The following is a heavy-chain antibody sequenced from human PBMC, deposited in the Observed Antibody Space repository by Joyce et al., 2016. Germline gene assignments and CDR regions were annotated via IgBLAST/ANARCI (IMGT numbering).Heavy chain of an antibody. D-gene: IGHD3-3*01. CDR2: IVPMSATT. CDR1: GDIFNAYG. J-gene: IGHJ4*02. CDR3: ARGRGDDFWSGYYGSIDY. Sequence: QVQLEQSGAEVKKPGSSVKVSCKTSGDIFNAYGINWVRQAPGQGLEWRGGIVPMSATTEYAQKFRGRLTISAHEPTSTVYMELSSLRSDDTGTYYCARGRGDDFWSGYYGSIDYWGQGTLVSVSS. V-gene: IGHV1-69*01.